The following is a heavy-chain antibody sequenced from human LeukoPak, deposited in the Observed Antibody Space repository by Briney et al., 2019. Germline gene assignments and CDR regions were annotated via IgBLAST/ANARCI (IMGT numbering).Heavy chain of an antibody. J-gene: IGHJ1*01. V-gene: IGHV1-2*02. CDR3: AREGGAGSMIVVVIADAEYFQH. CDR1: GYTFTAYY. D-gene: IGHD3-22*01. Sequence: GASVKVSCKASGYTFTAYYMHWVRQAPGQGLEWMGWINPNSGGTNYAQKFQGRVTMTRDTSISTAYMELSRLRSDDTAVYYCAREGGAGSMIVVVIADAEYFQHWGQGTLVTVSS. CDR2: INPNSGGT.